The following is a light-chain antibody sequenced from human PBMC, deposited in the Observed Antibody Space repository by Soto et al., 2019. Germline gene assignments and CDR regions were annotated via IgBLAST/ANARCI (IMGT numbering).Light chain of an antibody. CDR1: QSVTTSY. Sequence: EIVLTQSPGPLSLSPGERATLSCRASQSVTTSYLAWYQQKPGQAPRLLIYGASSRATGIPDRFSGSGSGTDFTLTISRLEPEDFAVYYCQHYGSSPRFGQGTKVEIK. J-gene: IGKJ1*01. CDR2: GAS. CDR3: QHYGSSPR. V-gene: IGKV3-20*01.